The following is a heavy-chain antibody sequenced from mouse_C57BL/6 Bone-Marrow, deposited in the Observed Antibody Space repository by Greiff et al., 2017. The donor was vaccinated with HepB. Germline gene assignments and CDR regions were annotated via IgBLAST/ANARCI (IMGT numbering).Heavy chain of an antibody. CDR2: ISSGSSTI. V-gene: IGHV5-17*01. CDR3: ARPAR. J-gene: IGHJ3*01. Sequence: VQLKESGGGLVKPGGSLKLSCAASGFTFSDYGMHWVRQAPEKGLEWVAYISSGSSTIYYADTVKGRFTISRDNAKNTLFLQMTSLRSEDTAMYYCARPARWGQGTLVTVSA. CDR1: GFTFSDYG.